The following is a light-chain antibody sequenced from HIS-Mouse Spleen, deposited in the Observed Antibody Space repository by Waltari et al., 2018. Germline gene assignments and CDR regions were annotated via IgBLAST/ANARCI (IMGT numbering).Light chain of an antibody. CDR2: AAS. J-gene: IGKJ1*01. Sequence: DIQLTQSPSFLSASVGDRVTITCRASQGISSYLAVYQQKPGKAPKLLIYAASTLQSGVPSRFSGSGSGTEFTLTISSLQPEDFATYYCQQLNSYPPTFGQGTKVEIK. CDR3: QQLNSYPPT. V-gene: IGKV1-9*01. CDR1: QGISSY.